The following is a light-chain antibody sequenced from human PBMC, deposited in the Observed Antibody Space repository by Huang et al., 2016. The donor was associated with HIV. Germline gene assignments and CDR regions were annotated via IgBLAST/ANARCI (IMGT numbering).Light chain of an antibody. V-gene: IGKV2-28*01. Sequence: DLVMTQSPLSLPVTPGEPASTSCRSSPSLLHSNGYNYLDWYLQKPGHSPQLLISLGSNRAAWVPDRFSGSGSGTDFTLKISRVEAEDVGVYYCLQAIQIPPTFGQGTKLDIK. J-gene: IGKJ2*01. CDR2: LGS. CDR1: PSLLHSNGYNY. CDR3: LQAIQIPPT.